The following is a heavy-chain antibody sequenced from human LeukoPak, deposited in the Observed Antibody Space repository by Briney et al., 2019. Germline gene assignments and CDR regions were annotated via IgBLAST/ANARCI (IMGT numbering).Heavy chain of an antibody. Sequence: GGSLRLSCAASGFTFSSYAMHWVRQAPGKGLEWVAVISYDGSNKYYADSVKGRFTISRDNSKNTLYLQMNSLRAEDTAVYYCARDVVAVAGYDYWGQGTLVSVSS. D-gene: IGHD6-19*01. J-gene: IGHJ4*02. CDR1: GFTFSSYA. CDR2: ISYDGSNK. V-gene: IGHV3-30*04. CDR3: ARDVVAVAGYDY.